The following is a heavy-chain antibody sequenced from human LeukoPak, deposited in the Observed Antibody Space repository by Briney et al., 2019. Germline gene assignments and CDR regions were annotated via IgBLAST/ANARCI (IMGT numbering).Heavy chain of an antibody. CDR2: FDPEVGEA. CDR1: GNTLSEFS. J-gene: IGHJ4*02. V-gene: IGHV1-24*01. Sequence: ASVKVSCKVTGNTLSEFSMHWVRQSPGKGLEWMGGFDPEVGEAVYAQKFQGRVTMTEDTSTETAYMELSSLRSEDTAVYYCVGGYDILTGHTSSFDYWGQGTLVTVSS. D-gene: IGHD3-9*01. CDR3: VGGYDILTGHTSSFDY.